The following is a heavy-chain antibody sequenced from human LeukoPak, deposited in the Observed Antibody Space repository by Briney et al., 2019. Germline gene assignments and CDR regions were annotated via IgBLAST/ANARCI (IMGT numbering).Heavy chain of an antibody. CDR2: IYPGDPDT. D-gene: IGHD3-10*01. V-gene: IGHV5-51*01. CDR1: GYRFTPYW. CDR3: ARRLDYYGSDNPFDY. J-gene: IGHJ4*02. Sequence: GESLQISCKGSGYRFTPYWIGWVRPMPGKGLEWMGSIYPGDPDTRYSASFQGQVNISADKSISTAYLQGSTLKASDSAMYYCARRLDYYGSDNPFDYWGQGTLVTVSS.